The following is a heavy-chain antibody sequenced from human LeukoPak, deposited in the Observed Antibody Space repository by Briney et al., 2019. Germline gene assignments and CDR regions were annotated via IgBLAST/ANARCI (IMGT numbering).Heavy chain of an antibody. Sequence: PGGSLRLSCAASGFTFSSYSMNWVRQAPGKGLEWVSYISSSGSTIYYADSVKGRFTISRDNAKNSLYLQMNSLRAEDTAVYYCARAGPPNYDFWSGYSNWFDPWGQGTLVTVSS. CDR1: GFTFSSYS. CDR2: ISSSGSTI. V-gene: IGHV3-48*04. D-gene: IGHD3-3*01. CDR3: ARAGPPNYDFWSGYSNWFDP. J-gene: IGHJ5*02.